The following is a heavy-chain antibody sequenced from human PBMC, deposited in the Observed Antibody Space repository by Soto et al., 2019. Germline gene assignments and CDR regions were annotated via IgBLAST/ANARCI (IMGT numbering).Heavy chain of an antibody. Sequence: EVQLLESGGGLVQPGGSLRLSCAASGFTFSSYAMSWVRQAPGKGLEWVSRISGSGGNAYYADSVKGRFSISRDNSKNTLRMQLNSMSADDTAVYYCAKDGASGNYPPYYYFGMDVWGQGTTVTVSS. CDR2: ISGSGGNA. V-gene: IGHV3-23*01. CDR3: AKDGASGNYPPYYYFGMDV. J-gene: IGHJ6*02. D-gene: IGHD1-26*01. CDR1: GFTFSSYA.